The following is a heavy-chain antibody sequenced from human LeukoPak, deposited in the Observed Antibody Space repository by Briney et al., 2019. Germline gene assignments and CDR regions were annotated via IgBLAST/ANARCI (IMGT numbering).Heavy chain of an antibody. Sequence: SETLSLTCTVSGGSISSSRYYWGWIRQPPGKGLEWIGSIYYSGTTYYNPSLKSRVTMSVDTSKNQFSLKLSSVTAADTAVYYCSRNLVGATIFWFGYWGQGTLVTVSS. J-gene: IGHJ4*02. D-gene: IGHD1-26*01. CDR2: IYYSGTT. CDR1: GGSISSSRYY. CDR3: SRNLVGATIFWFGY. V-gene: IGHV4-39*01.